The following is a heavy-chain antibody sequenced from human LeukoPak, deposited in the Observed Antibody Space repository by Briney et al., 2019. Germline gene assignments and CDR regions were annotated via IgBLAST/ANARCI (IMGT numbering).Heavy chain of an antibody. J-gene: IGHJ5*01. V-gene: IGHV3-74*03. CDR1: GFTFSSYG. CDR3: TSAGYSSGFDS. Sequence: GGSLRLSCAASGFTFSSYGMHWVRQAPGKGLVWVSRINSDGYSITYADSVKGRFTISRDNAKNTLYLQMNGLIAEDTAVYFCTSAGYSSGFDSWGQGTLVTVSS. D-gene: IGHD6-19*01. CDR2: INSDGYSI.